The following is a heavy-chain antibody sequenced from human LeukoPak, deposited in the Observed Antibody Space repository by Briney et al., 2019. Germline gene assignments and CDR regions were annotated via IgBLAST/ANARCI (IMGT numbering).Heavy chain of an antibody. CDR3: AKIVQYTAATGTGLES. CDR2: IGATTGNT. V-gene: IGHV3-23*01. J-gene: IGHJ4*02. Sequence: PGGSLRLSCAASGFTFSTYAMGWVRQAPGKGLEWVSTIGATTGNTYYADSVKGRFTISRDNSKNTMWLQMNSLRAEDTAVYYCAKIVQYTAATGTGLESWGQGSLVTVSP. D-gene: IGHD6-13*01. CDR1: GFTFSTYA.